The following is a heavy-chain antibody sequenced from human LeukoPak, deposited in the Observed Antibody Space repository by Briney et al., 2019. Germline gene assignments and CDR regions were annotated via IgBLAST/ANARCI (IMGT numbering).Heavy chain of an antibody. J-gene: IGHJ4*02. CDR1: GGSISSGGFY. V-gene: IGHV4-31*03. Sequence: PSQTLSLTCTVSGGSISSGGFYWSWIRQHPGKGLEWLGSIFYSGSTFYNPSLKSRLSMSVDTSKNQFSLKLSSVTAADTAVYYCASPHEYYFDYWGQGTLVTVSS. CDR2: IFYSGST. CDR3: ASPHEYYFDY.